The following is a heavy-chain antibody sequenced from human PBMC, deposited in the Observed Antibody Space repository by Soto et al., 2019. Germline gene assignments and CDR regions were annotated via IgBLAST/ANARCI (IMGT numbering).Heavy chain of an antibody. D-gene: IGHD4-17*01. Sequence: QITLKESGPTLVKPTQPLTLTCTFSVFSLSTSGVGVGWIRQPPGKALEWLALIYWNDDKRYSPSLKSRLTITKDTSKNQVVLTMTNMDPVDTATYYCAHRTYGDYDPYYYGMDVWGHGTTVTVSS. J-gene: IGHJ6*02. V-gene: IGHV2-5*01. CDR2: IYWNDDK. CDR3: AHRTYGDYDPYYYGMDV. CDR1: VFSLSTSGVG.